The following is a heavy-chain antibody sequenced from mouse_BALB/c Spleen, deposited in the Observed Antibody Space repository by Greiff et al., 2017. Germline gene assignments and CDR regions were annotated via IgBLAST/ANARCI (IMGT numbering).Heavy chain of an antibody. CDR2: IDPENGDT. CDR3: NAPYGPYAMDY. V-gene: IGHV14-4*02. J-gene: IGHJ4*01. Sequence: VQLKQSGAELVRSGASVKLSCTASGFNIKDYYMHWVKQRPEQGLEWIGWIDPENGDTEYAPKFQGKATMTADTSSNTAYLQLSSLTSEDTAVYYCNAPYGPYAMDYWGQGTSVTVSS. D-gene: IGHD1-1*02. CDR1: GFNIKDYY.